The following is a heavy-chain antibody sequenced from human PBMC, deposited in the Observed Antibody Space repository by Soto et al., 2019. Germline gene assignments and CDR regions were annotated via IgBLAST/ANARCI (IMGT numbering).Heavy chain of an antibody. D-gene: IGHD4-17*01. CDR3: ARCGFGLRWFFDI. V-gene: IGHV3-48*01. CDR1: GFTFSSYS. Sequence: GGSLRLSCAASGFTFSSYSMNWVRQAPGKGLEWVSYISSSSSTIYYTDSVKGRFTISRDNAKNSLYLQMNSLRAEDTAVYYCARCGFGLRWFFDIWGQGTMVTVSS. CDR2: ISSSSSTI. J-gene: IGHJ3*02.